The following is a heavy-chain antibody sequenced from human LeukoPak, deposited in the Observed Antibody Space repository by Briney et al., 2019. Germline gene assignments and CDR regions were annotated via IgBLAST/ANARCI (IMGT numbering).Heavy chain of an antibody. V-gene: IGHV4-34*01. CDR1: GFTFSTYA. CDR3: ARPRYYYDSSGHEPFDY. Sequence: PGGSLRLSCAASGFTFSTYAMSWVRQPPGKGLEWIGEINHSGSTNYNPSLKSRVTISVDTSKNQFSLKLSSVTAADTAVYYCARPRYYYDSSGHEPFDYWGQGTLVTVSS. D-gene: IGHD3-22*01. CDR2: INHSGST. J-gene: IGHJ4*02.